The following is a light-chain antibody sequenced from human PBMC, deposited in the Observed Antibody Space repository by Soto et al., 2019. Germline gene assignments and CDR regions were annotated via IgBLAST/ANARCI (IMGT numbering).Light chain of an antibody. CDR1: QGISSY. CDR2: AAS. V-gene: IGKV1-9*01. J-gene: IGKJ5*01. CDR3: QQLNSYPIT. Sequence: DIQFTQSPSFLSASVGDRVTITCRASQGISSYFAWYQQKPGKAPKLLIYAASTFQSGVPSRFSGSGSGTEFPLTISSLQPEDFATYYCQQLNSYPITFGQGTRLEIK.